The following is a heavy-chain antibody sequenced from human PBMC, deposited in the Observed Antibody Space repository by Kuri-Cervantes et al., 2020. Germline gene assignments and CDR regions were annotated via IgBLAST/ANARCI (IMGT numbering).Heavy chain of an antibody. D-gene: IGHD6-19*01. CDR2: ISWNSGRI. Sequence: SLKISCAASGFTFDDYAMHWVRQAPGKGLEWVSGISWNSGRIGYAGSVKGRFTISRDNAKNSLFLQMNSLRAEDTALYYCARGITGYSSGWYLDWGQGTLVTVSS. CDR1: GFTFDDYA. J-gene: IGHJ4*02. CDR3: ARGITGYSSGWYLD. V-gene: IGHV3-9*01.